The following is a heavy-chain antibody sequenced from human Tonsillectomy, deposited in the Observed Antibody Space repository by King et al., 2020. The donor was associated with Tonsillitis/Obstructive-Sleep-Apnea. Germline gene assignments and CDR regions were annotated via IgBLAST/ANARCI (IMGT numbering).Heavy chain of an antibody. J-gene: IGHJ6*02. D-gene: IGHD2-2*01. CDR2: ISHSGGT. Sequence: VQLQQWGAGLLKPSETLSLTCAVYGGSFSGYYWSWIRQPPGKGLEWIGEISHSGGTNYNPSLKSRVTISVDTSKNQFSLKLSSVTAADTAVYYCARGPIGYCSSTSCRTRIRMDVWGQGTTVTVSS. CDR1: GGSFSGYY. V-gene: IGHV4-34*01. CDR3: ARGPIGYCSSTSCRTRIRMDV.